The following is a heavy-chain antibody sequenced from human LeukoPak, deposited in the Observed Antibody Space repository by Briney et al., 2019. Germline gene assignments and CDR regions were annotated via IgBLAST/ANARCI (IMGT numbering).Heavy chain of an antibody. J-gene: IGHJ4*02. CDR2: IYYSGST. V-gene: IGHV4-39*07. CDR1: GGSISSSSYY. CDR3: ARWSPGGRPFDY. Sequence: PSETLSLTCTVSGGSISSSSYYWGWIRQPPGKGLEWIGSIYYSGSTNYNPSLKSRVTISVDTSKNQFSLKLSSVTAADTAVYYCARWSPGGRPFDYWGQGTLVTVSS. D-gene: IGHD2-15*01.